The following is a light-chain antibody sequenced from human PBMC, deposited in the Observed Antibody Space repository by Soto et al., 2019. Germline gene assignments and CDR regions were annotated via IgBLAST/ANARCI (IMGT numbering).Light chain of an antibody. J-gene: IGLJ2*01. CDR2: RNN. Sequence: QSVLTQPPSASGTPGQRVTISCSGSSSNIGSNYVYWYQQLPGTAPKLLIYRNNHRPSGVPDRFSGSKSGTSASLAISGLRSEDEADYYCAAWDDSLSVYVVFGGGTKLTVL. V-gene: IGLV1-47*01. CDR3: AAWDDSLSVYVV. CDR1: SSNIGSNY.